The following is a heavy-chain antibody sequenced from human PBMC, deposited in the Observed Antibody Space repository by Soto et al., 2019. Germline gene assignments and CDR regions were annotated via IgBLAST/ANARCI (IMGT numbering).Heavy chain of an antibody. V-gene: IGHV3-23*01. D-gene: IGHD3-3*01. CDR2: ISVSGSST. Sequence: PGRPLRLSYAASGVTCSSYAMSWVRQAPGKGLEWVSVISVSGSSTYYADSVKGRFTISRDNSRNTLYLQMNSLRAEDTAVYSCAKGDGGTTIYYYTHWGQGTLVTVSS. CDR1: GVTCSSYA. CDR3: AKGDGGTTIYYYTH. J-gene: IGHJ4*02.